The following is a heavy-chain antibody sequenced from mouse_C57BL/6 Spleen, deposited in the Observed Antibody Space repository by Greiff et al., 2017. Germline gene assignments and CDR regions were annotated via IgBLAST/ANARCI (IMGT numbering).Heavy chain of an antibody. V-gene: IGHV1-55*01. CDR2: IYPGSGST. Sequence: QVQLQQPGAELVKPGASVKMSCKASGYTFTSYWITWVKQRPGQGLEWIGDIYPGSGSTNYNEKFKSKATLTVDTSSSAAYMQLSSLTSEDSAVYYGAILWLRRWYYAMDYWGQGTSVTVSS. CDR3: AILWLRRWYYAMDY. J-gene: IGHJ4*01. D-gene: IGHD2-2*01. CDR1: GYTFTSYW.